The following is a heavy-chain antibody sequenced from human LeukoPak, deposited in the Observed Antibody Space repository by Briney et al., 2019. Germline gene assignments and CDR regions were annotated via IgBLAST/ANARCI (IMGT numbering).Heavy chain of an antibody. D-gene: IGHD6-13*01. V-gene: IGHV6-1*01. CDR3: ASSQLGWQQLVRNWFDP. J-gene: IGHJ5*02. CDR1: GDSVSSNSAA. Sequence: SQTLSLTCAISGDSVSSNSAAWNWIRQSPSRGLEWLGRTYYWSKWYNDYAVSVKSRITINPDTSKSQFSLQLNSVTPEDTAVYYCASSQLGWQQLVRNWFDPWGQGTLVTVSS. CDR2: TYYWSKWYN.